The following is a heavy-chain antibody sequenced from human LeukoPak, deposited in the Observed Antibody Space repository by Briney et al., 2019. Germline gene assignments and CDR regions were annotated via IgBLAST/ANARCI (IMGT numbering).Heavy chain of an antibody. V-gene: IGHV3-74*01. CDR1: GFTFSSYW. CDR3: ARVGYSSGWYDEFDYFDY. Sequence: PGGSLRLSCAASGFTFSSYWMHWVRQAPGKRLVWVSRINSDGSSTSYADSVKGRFTISRDNAKNTLYLRMNSLRAEDTAVYYCARVGYSSGWYDEFDYFDYWGQGTLVTVSS. D-gene: IGHD6-19*01. J-gene: IGHJ4*02. CDR2: INSDGSST.